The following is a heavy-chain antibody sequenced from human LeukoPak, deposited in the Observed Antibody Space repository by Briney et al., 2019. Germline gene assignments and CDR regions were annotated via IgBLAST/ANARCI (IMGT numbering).Heavy chain of an antibody. Sequence: SETLSLTCTVSGDSVSSSPYYWGWIRQPPGRGLEWIGNTYSTSTLYNASLRSRVAITEDASKNQFSLRLSSATAADTAVYYCARGGAARLHFQNWGQGTLVTVSS. D-gene: IGHD6-6*01. CDR1: GDSVSSSPYY. V-gene: IGHV4-61*01. CDR2: TYSTST. J-gene: IGHJ1*01. CDR3: ARGGAARLHFQN.